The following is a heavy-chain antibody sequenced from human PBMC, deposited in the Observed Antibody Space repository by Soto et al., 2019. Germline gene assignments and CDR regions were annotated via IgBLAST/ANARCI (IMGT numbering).Heavy chain of an antibody. CDR1: GGSISSSRCH. CDR3: ARTDSSGYYVGY. Sequence: SETLSLTCTVSGGSISSSRCHWGWIRQPPGKGLEWIASIKYSGTTFYNPSLKSRVTLSVDTSKNQFALKLSSVTAADTAVYYCARTDSSGYYVGYWGQGTLVTVSS. D-gene: IGHD3-22*01. V-gene: IGHV4-39*06. CDR2: IKYSGTT. J-gene: IGHJ4*02.